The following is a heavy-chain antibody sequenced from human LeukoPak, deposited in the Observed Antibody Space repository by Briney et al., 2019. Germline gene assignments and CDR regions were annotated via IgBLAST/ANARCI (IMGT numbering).Heavy chain of an antibody. CDR2: ISGSGGST. D-gene: IGHD6-13*01. CDR3: AKEQAAAGKGYYFDY. Sequence: GGSLRLSCAASGITFSSYAMSWVRQAPGKGLEWVSAISGSGGSTYYADSVKGRFTISRDNSKNTLYLQMNSLRAEDTAVYYCAKEQAAAGKGYYFDYWGQGTLVTVSS. V-gene: IGHV3-23*01. CDR1: GITFSSYA. J-gene: IGHJ4*02.